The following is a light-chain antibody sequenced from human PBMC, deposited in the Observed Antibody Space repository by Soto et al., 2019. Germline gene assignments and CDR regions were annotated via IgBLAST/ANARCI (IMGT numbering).Light chain of an antibody. CDR2: AAS. J-gene: IGKJ5*01. CDR3: QQSYSTPIT. CDR1: QSISSY. Sequence: IQMTQSPSSLSASVGDRVTITCRASQSISSYLNWYRQKPGKAPKLLIYAASSLQSGVPSRFSGSGSGTDFTLTISSLQPEDFATYYCQQSYSTPITFGQGTRLEIK. V-gene: IGKV1-39*01.